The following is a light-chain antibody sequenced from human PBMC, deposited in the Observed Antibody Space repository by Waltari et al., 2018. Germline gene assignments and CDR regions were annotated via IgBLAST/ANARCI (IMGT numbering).Light chain of an antibody. CDR1: SSDVGSHNF. V-gene: IGLV2-23*01. CDR2: EDN. CDR3: CSYAGGSPRWV. Sequence: QSALTQPASVSGSPGQSITISCPESSSDVGSHNFVSWYQQPPGKAPKVMIYEDNKRPAGLSNRFSGSKSGNTASLTISGLQADDEADYYCCSYAGGSPRWVFGGGTKLTVL. J-gene: IGLJ3*02.